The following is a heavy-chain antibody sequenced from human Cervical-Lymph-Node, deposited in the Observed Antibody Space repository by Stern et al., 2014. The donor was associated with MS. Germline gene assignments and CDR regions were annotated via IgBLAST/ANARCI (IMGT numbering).Heavy chain of an antibody. D-gene: IGHD1-26*01. CDR3: ATTRWDLFTWNWFDP. V-gene: IGHV4-61*02. Sequence: VQLVESGPGLVKPSQTLSLTCTVSGGSISSSGYYWSWIRQPADKGLEWIGRIHDSGSTYYNPSLKSRVTTSMDTPTTQFPLKLPSGTAADTAVYYCATTRWDLFTWNWFDPWGQGTLVTVSS. J-gene: IGHJ5*02. CDR2: IHDSGST. CDR1: GGSISSSGYY.